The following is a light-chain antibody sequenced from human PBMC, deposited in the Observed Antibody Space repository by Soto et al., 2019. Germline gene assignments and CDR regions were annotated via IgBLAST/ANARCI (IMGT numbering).Light chain of an antibody. CDR2: DAS. V-gene: IGKV1D-13*01. CDR3: QQFNNYPRT. J-gene: IGKJ1*01. Sequence: QMTQSPPSLSASVGDRVTVACRASHDIGNSLAWYQQRPGKSPRLLIYDASSLESGVPSRFSGSGSGTDFTLTISSLQPEDFATYYCQQFNNYPRTFGQGTKVDIK. CDR1: HDIGNS.